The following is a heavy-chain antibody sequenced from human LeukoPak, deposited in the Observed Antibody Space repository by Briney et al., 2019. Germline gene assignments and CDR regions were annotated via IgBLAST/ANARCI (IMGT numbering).Heavy chain of an antibody. CDR2: ISRSGVAT. V-gene: IGHV3-23*01. D-gene: IGHD3-22*01. CDR1: GFTFTSFA. J-gene: IGHJ3*02. CDR3: AKDRAYDSSGYYYGDAFDI. Sequence: GGTLRLSCAASGFTFTSFAMSWVRQAPGKGLEWVSTISRSGVATYYANSVKGRFTISRDNSKNTVYLQMNSLRAEDTAVYYCAKDRAYDSSGYYYGDAFDIWGQGTMVTVSS.